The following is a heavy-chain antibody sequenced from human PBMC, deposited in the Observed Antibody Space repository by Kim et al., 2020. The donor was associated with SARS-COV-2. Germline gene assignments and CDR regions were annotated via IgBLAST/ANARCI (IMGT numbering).Heavy chain of an antibody. CDR3: ARQARGGVDY. Sequence: SETLSLTCTVSGGSISSYYWSWIRQPPGKGLEWIGYIYHSGSTNYNPSLTSRVTISVDTSKNQFSLKLSSVTAADTAVYYCARQARGGVDYWGQGTLVTVSS. D-gene: IGHD6-6*01. CDR1: GGSISSYY. V-gene: IGHV4-59*01. J-gene: IGHJ4*02. CDR2: IYHSGST.